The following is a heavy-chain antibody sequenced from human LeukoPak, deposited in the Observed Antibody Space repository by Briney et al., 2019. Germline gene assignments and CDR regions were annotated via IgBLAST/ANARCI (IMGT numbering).Heavy chain of an antibody. V-gene: IGHV3-30*04. CDR1: GFTFRSYV. J-gene: IGHJ6*03. CDR3: ARTGFIAAAGHYYYYYYMDV. CDR2: ISYDGSNK. D-gene: IGHD6-13*01. Sequence: GGSLRLSCVASGFTFRSYVMHWVRQAPGKGLEWVAVISYDGSNKYYADSVKGRFTISRDNSKNTLYLQMNSLRAEDTAVYYCARTGFIAAAGHYYYYYYMDVWGKGTTVTVSS.